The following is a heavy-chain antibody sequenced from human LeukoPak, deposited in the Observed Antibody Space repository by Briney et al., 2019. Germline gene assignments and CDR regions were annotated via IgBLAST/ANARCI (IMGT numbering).Heavy chain of an antibody. CDR1: GFTFSSYW. D-gene: IGHD5-12*01. CDR3: ARGVATIGNDY. Sequence: GGSLRLSCAASGFTFSSYWMSWVRQDPGKGLEWVANIKQAGSEKYYVDSVKGRFTISRDNAKNSVYLQMNSLRAEDTAVYYCARGVATIGNDYWGQGTLVTVSS. CDR2: IKQAGSEK. J-gene: IGHJ4*02. V-gene: IGHV3-7*01.